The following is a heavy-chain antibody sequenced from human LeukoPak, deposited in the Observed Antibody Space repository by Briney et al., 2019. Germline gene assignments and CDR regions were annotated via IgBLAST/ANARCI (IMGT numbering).Heavy chain of an antibody. V-gene: IGHV3-53*01. Sequence: PGGSLRLSCAASGFSVGTNYMTWVREAPGKGLEWVSMIYAGGNTYYRDSVKGRFTISRDNAKNSLYLQMNSLRAEDTAVYYCARFEGKVVTTLNYWGQGTLVTVSS. CDR3: ARFEGKVVTTLNY. CDR2: IYAGGNT. D-gene: IGHD2-21*02. J-gene: IGHJ4*02. CDR1: GFSVGTNY.